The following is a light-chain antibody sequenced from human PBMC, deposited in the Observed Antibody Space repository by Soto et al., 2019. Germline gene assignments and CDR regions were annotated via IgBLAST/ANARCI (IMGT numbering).Light chain of an antibody. CDR3: QQYNNWPLT. J-gene: IGKJ4*01. CDR2: DAS. CDR1: QSVSYN. Sequence: MTQSAATLAVYPRDRATLSCSASQSVSYNLAWYQQKPGQAPRLLIYDASTRATGIPARFSGSASGTEFTLTISCLLSEDFAVYYCQQYNNWPLTFGGGTKVDIK. V-gene: IGKV3D-15*01.